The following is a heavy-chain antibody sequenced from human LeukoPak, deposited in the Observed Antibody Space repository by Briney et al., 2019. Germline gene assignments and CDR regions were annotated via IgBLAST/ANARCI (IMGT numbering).Heavy chain of an antibody. CDR2: IYYSGST. CDR1: GGSISSYY. J-gene: IGHJ4*02. CDR3: ARGAADGYTSLDY. V-gene: IGHV4-59*12. D-gene: IGHD5-24*01. Sequence: ASETLSLTCTVSGGSISSYYWSWIRQPPGKGLEWIGYIYYSGSTNYNPSLKSRVTISVDTSKNQFSLKLSSVTAADTAVYYCARGAADGYTSLDYWGQGTLVTVSS.